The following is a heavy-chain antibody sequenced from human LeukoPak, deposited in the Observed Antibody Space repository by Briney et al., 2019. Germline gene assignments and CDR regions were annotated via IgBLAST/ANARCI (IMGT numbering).Heavy chain of an antibody. CDR1: GYSFTSYW. V-gene: IGHV5-51*01. J-gene: IGHJ4*02. CDR2: IYPGDSDT. D-gene: IGHD2-2*01. CDR3: ARGRGYCSSTSCYAGYF. Sequence: RGESLKISCKGSGYSFTSYWIGWGRQMPGKGLEWMGIIYPGDSDTRYSPSFQGQVTISADKSISTAYLQWSSLKASDTAMYYCARGRGYCSSTSCYAGYFWGQGTLVTVSS.